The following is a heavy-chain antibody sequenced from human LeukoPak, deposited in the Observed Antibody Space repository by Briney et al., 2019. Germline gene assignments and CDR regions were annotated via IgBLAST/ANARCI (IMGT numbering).Heavy chain of an antibody. J-gene: IGHJ6*03. CDR1: GFTFTNYD. D-gene: IGHD3-10*01. CDR3: ASVVRGVILPPDYYYYYMDV. CDR2: MNPNSGNT. Sequence: GASVKVSCRASGFTFTNYDINWVRQATGQGLEWMGWMNPNSGNTGYAQKFQGRVTITRNTSISTAYMELSSLRSEDTAVYYCASVVRGVILPPDYYYYYMDVWGKGTTVTVSS. V-gene: IGHV1-8*03.